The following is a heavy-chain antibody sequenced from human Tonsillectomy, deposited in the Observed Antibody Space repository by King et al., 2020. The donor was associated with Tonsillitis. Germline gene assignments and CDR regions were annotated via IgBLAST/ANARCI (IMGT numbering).Heavy chain of an antibody. V-gene: IGHV4-61*02. Sequence: HVQLQESGPGLVKPSQTLSLTCTVSGDSISSGSYFWSWIRQPAGQGLEWIGRIHTSGSTNYNPSLKSRVTILVDTSKKQFSLKLSSVTAADTGVYYCARTGYSSGWYFDYWGQGTLVTVSS. CDR2: IHTSGST. CDR3: ARTGYSSGWYFDY. CDR1: GDSISSGSYF. J-gene: IGHJ4*02. D-gene: IGHD6-19*01.